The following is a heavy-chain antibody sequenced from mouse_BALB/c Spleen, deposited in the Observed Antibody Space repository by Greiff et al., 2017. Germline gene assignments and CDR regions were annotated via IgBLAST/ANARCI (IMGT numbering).Heavy chain of an antibody. CDR3: ATPGYGSSLYYYAMDY. CDR1: GYTFTDYA. V-gene: IGHV1S137*01. J-gene: IGHJ4*01. D-gene: IGHD1-1*01. Sequence: QVQLKESGAELVRPGVSVKISCKGSGYTFTDYAMHWVKQSHAKSLEWIGVISTYYGDASYNQKFKGKATMTVDKSSSTAYMELARLTSEDSAIYYCATPGYGSSLYYYAMDYWGQGTSVTVSS. CDR2: ISTYYGDA.